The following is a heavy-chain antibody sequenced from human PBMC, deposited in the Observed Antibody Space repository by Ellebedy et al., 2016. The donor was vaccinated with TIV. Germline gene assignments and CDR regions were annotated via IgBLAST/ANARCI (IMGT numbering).Heavy chain of an antibody. Sequence: GGSLRLXXAASGFTFSSYWMQWVRQAPGKGLEWVANIKQDGSEKHYVDSVRGRFTISRDNAKNSLYLQMNSLRAEDTAVYYCARSYFDLWGRGTLVTVSS. V-gene: IGHV3-7*01. CDR1: GFTFSSYW. CDR2: IKQDGSEK. CDR3: ARSYFDL. J-gene: IGHJ2*01.